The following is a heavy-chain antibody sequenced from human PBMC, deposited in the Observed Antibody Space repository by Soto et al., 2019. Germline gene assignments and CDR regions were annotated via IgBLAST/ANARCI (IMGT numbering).Heavy chain of an antibody. D-gene: IGHD3-10*01. CDR2: IKSNTDGGTT. CDR3: TTDREGGWGSYVNWFDP. Sequence: GSLRLSCAASGFTFRHAWMSWVRQAPGKGLEWVGRIKSNTDGGTTDYAAPVKGRFTISRDDSESTLYLQMNSLKIEDTAVYYCTTDREGGWGSYVNWFDPWGQGMLVTVSS. J-gene: IGHJ5*02. V-gene: IGHV3-15*01. CDR1: GFTFRHAW.